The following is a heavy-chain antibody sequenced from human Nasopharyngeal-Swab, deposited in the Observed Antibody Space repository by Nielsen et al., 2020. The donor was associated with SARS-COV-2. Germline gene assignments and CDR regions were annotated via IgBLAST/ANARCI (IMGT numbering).Heavy chain of an antibody. CDR3: ASPPSFPW. CDR2: IYSGGSST. CDR1: GFTFSSYA. V-gene: IGHV3-23*03. J-gene: IGHJ6*02. Sequence: GGSLRLSCAASGFTFSSYAMSWVRQAPGKGLEWVSVIYSGGSSTYYADSVKGRFTISRDNSKNTLYLQMNSLRAEDTAVYYCASPPSFPWWGQGTTVTVSS.